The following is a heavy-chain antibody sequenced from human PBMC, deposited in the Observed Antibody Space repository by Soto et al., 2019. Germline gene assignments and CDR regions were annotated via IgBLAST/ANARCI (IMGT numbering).Heavy chain of an antibody. Sequence: SETLSLTCVVSGGSMRSNNRWSWVRQPPGKGLEWIGEIFHSGSTNYNPSLKTRVTISVDKSKNQFSLKLSSVTAADTAVYYCARVYSGSYSDSWGQGTLVTVSS. CDR1: GGSMRSNNR. D-gene: IGHD1-26*01. J-gene: IGHJ4*02. CDR3: ARVYSGSYSDS. V-gene: IGHV4-4*02. CDR2: IFHSGST.